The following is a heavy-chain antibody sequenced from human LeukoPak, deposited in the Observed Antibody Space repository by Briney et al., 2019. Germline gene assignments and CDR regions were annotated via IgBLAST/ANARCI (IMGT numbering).Heavy chain of an antibody. Sequence: PGGSLRLSCAASGFTFSSYAMHWVRQAPGKGLEWVSGISRNSGSIGYADSVKGRFTISRDNAKNSLYLQMNSLRAEDTALYYCAKGPTYYYDSSGRLGAFDIWAKGQWSPSLQ. CDR2: ISRNSGSI. CDR1: GFTFSSYA. CDR3: AKGPTYYYDSSGRLGAFDI. D-gene: IGHD3-22*01. J-gene: IGHJ3*02. V-gene: IGHV3-9*01.